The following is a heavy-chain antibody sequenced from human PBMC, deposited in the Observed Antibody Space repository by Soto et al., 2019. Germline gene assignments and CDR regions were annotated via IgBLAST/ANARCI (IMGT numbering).Heavy chain of an antibody. CDR1: GFTFSSYA. CDR3: AAAVAGTPHEYYFDY. D-gene: IGHD6-19*01. Sequence: EVQLLESGGGLVQPGGSLRLSCAASGFTFSSYAMSWVRQAPGKGLEWVSAISGSGGSTYYADSVKGRFTISRDNSKNTLYLQMNSLRAEDTAVYYSAAAVAGTPHEYYFDYWGQGTLVTVSS. J-gene: IGHJ4*02. CDR2: ISGSGGST. V-gene: IGHV3-23*01.